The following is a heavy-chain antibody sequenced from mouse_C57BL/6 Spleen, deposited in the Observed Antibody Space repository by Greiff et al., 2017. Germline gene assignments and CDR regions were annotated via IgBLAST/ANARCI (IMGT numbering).Heavy chain of an antibody. CDR3: ARGGYGYDDAWFAY. Sequence: QVQLQQPGADLVKPGASVKISCKASGYTFTSYWITWVRQSPGKGLEWIGDICHGGGSTYYHEKFKSRATLTVDTSSSTAYMQLSSLTSEDSAVYYCARGGYGYDDAWFAYWGQGTLVTVSA. D-gene: IGHD2-2*01. CDR2: ICHGGGST. J-gene: IGHJ3*01. V-gene: IGHV1-55*01. CDR1: GYTFTSYW.